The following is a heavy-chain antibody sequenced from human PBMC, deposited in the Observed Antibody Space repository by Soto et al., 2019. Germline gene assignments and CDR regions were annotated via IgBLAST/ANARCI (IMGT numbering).Heavy chain of an antibody. D-gene: IGHD6-6*01. CDR1: GGSGSSGTYY. V-gene: IGHV4-61*01. Sequence: KTSETLSVTCPVSGGSGSSGTYYWIWIRQPPGKGLEWIGYSYSSGSTNYNPSLKSRVTISVDTSKNQFSLKLSSVTAADTAVYYCARDFLTKYSSSGSEPILSSDGRDVWGQGTTVTVSS. CDR3: ARDFLTKYSSSGSEPILSSDGRDV. CDR2: SYSSGST. J-gene: IGHJ6*02.